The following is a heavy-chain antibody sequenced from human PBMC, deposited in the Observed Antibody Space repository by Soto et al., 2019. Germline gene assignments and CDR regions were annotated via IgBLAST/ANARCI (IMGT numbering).Heavy chain of an antibody. CDR2: IWYDGSNK. D-gene: IGHD1-7*01. Sequence: PGGSLRLSCAASGFTFSSYGMHWVRQAPGKGLEWVAVIWYDGSNKYYADSVKGRFTISRDNSKNTLYLQMNSLRAEDTAVYYCARDHSKLELGSWFDPWGQGTLVTVSS. CDR1: GFTFSSYG. CDR3: ARDHSKLELGSWFDP. V-gene: IGHV3-33*01. J-gene: IGHJ5*02.